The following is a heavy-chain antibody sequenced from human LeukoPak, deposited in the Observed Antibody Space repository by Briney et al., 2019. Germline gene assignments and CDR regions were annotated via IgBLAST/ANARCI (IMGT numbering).Heavy chain of an antibody. J-gene: IGHJ6*03. Sequence: SETLSLTCTVSGGSISSYYWNWIRQPAGKGLEWIGRISSSGSATYNPSPKSRVTLSVDTSKNQLSLILNSVTAADTAVFYCAAEPTRTPYYYMDVWGKGTTVIVSS. CDR1: GGSISSYY. CDR2: ISSSGSA. V-gene: IGHV4-4*07. CDR3: AAEPTRTPYYYMDV.